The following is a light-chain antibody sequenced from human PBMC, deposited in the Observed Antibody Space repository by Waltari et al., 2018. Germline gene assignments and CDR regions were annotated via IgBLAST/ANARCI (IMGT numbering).Light chain of an antibody. V-gene: IGKV3-15*01. Sequence: ETVMTQSPATLSVSPGERATLSCRASQSVSSNLAWYQQKPGQAPRLLIYGASTRATGIPARFSGSGSGTEFTLTISSLQSEDFAVYYCQQYNNWPLRTFGQGTKVEIK. CDR1: QSVSSN. J-gene: IGKJ1*01. CDR3: QQYNNWPLRT. CDR2: GAS.